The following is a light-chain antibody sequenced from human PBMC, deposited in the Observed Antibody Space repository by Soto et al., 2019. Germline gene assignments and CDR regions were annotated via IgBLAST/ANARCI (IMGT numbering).Light chain of an antibody. V-gene: IGKV3-15*01. J-gene: IGKJ4*01. Sequence: EIVMTQSPATLSVSPGERATLSCRASESVNNNLAWYQQKPGQAPRLLIYFASTRATGIPARFSGSGSGTEFPLTISSLQSEDFAVYYCQQYNKWPLTFGGGTKVETK. CDR1: ESVNNN. CDR2: FAS. CDR3: QQYNKWPLT.